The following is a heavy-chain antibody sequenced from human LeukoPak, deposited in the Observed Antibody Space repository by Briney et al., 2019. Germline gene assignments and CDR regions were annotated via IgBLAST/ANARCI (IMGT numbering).Heavy chain of an antibody. J-gene: IGHJ4*02. D-gene: IGHD3-10*01. CDR1: GGTFSSYA. V-gene: IGHV1-69*13. Sequence: SVKVSCKASGGTFSSYAISWVRQAPGQGLEWMGGIIPIFGTANYAQKFQGRVTITADESTSTAYMEPSSLRSEDTAVYYCASDHDLWGSGTHGDYWGQGTLVTVSS. CDR2: IIPIFGTA. CDR3: ASDHDLWGSGTHGDY.